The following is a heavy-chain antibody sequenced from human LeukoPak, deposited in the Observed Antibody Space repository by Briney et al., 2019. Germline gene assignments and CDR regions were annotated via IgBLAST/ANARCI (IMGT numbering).Heavy chain of an antibody. V-gene: IGHV4-59*01. D-gene: IGHD3-10*01. CDR1: GGFISSYY. CDR3: ARVRFGESFPFDP. J-gene: IGHJ5*02. Sequence: SETLSLTCTVSGGFISSYYWSWIRQPPGKGLEWIGYIYYSGSTNYNPSLKSRVTISVDTSKNQFSLKLSSVTAADTAVYYCARVRFGESFPFDPWGQGTLVTVSS. CDR2: IYYSGST.